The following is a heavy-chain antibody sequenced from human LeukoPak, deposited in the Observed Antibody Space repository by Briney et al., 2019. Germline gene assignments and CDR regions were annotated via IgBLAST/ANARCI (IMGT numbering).Heavy chain of an antibody. D-gene: IGHD5/OR15-5a*01. Sequence: GGSLRLSCAASGFVFSSYGMHWVRQAPGKGLEWVAFIRFDGSNEYYADSVKSRFTISRDNSKSTLYLQTNSLRVEDTALYYCVKQVYGETGYFDSWGQGTLVTVSS. V-gene: IGHV3-30*02. J-gene: IGHJ4*02. CDR1: GFVFSSYG. CDR2: IRFDGSNE. CDR3: VKQVYGETGYFDS.